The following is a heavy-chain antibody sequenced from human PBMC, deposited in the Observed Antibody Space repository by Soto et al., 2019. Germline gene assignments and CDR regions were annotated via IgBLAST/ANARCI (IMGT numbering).Heavy chain of an antibody. Sequence: PGGSLRLSCTASGFTFGDYAMSWFRQAPGKGLEWVGFIRSKASGGTAEYAASVKGRFIISREDSKSIAYLQMNSLKTDDTAVYYCTRDQRAPFYWGQGTLVTVSS. V-gene: IGHV3-49*03. CDR2: IRSKASGGTA. CDR3: TRDQRAPFY. CDR1: GFTFGDYA. J-gene: IGHJ4*02.